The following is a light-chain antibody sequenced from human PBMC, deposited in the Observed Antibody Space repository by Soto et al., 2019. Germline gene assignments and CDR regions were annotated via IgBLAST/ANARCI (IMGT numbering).Light chain of an antibody. V-gene: IGKV3-15*01. CDR3: QQYGSSPVYT. CDR2: GAY. Sequence: EIVLTQSPATMSVSPGERATLSCRASQSVSTNLAWYQQKPGQPPRLLIYGAYTRATDIPARFSGSGSGTEFTLTIIGLQSEDFAVYYCQQYGSSPVYTFGQGTKLEIK. CDR1: QSVSTN. J-gene: IGKJ2*01.